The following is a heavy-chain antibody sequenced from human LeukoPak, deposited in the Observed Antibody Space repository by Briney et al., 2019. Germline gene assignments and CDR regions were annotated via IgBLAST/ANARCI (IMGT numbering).Heavy chain of an antibody. CDR2: IYSGGST. V-gene: IGHV3-66*02. CDR3: ARDKWELPLYYYGMDV. D-gene: IGHD1-26*01. J-gene: IGHJ6*02. CDR1: GFTVSSNY. Sequence: GGSLRLSCAASGFTVSSNYMSWVRQAPGKGLEWVSVIYSGGSTYYADSVKGRFTISRDNSKNTLYLQMNSLRAEDTAVYYCARDKWELPLYYYGMDVWGQGTTVTVSS.